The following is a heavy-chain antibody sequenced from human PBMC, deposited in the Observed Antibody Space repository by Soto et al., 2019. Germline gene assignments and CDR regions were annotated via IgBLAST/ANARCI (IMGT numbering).Heavy chain of an antibody. J-gene: IGHJ6*02. CDR3: AKEPPSYYYDSSQKGRYGMDV. V-gene: IGHV3-9*01. Sequence: PGGSLRLSCAASGFTFDDYAMHWVRQAPGKGLEWVSGISWNSGSIGYADSVKGRFTISRDNAKNSLYLQMNSLRAEDTALYYCAKEPPSYYYDSSQKGRYGMDVWGQGTTVTVSS. CDR2: ISWNSGSI. CDR1: GFTFDDYA. D-gene: IGHD3-22*01.